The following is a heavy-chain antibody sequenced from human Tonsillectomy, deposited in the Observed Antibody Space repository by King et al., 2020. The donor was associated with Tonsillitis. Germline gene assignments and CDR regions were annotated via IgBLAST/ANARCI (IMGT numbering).Heavy chain of an antibody. V-gene: IGHV4-61*02. J-gene: IGHJ4*02. CDR2: IYPSGST. CDR3: ARDTGARYFDY. CDR1: GGSISSNSYY. D-gene: IGHD1-26*01. Sequence: QLQESGPGLVKPSQTLSLTCTVAGGSISSNSYYWSWIRQPAGKGLEGIGSIYPSGSTNYNPSLKSRVTISVDTSKNQFSLRLSSVTAADTAIYYCARDTGARYFDYWGQGTLVTVSS.